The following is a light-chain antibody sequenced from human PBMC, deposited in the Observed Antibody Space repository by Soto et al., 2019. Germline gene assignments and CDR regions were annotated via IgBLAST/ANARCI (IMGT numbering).Light chain of an antibody. V-gene: IGLV2-14*01. CDR3: SSYTISTTLI. CDR1: SSDVGGYNY. J-gene: IGLJ2*01. Sequence: QSVLTQPASVSGSPGQSITISCTGSSSDVGGYNYVSWYQQHPGKAPKLIIYDVSSLPLGVSNRFSGSKSVNTASLTISGLQAEDAADYYCSSYTISTTLIFGGGTKLTVL. CDR2: DVS.